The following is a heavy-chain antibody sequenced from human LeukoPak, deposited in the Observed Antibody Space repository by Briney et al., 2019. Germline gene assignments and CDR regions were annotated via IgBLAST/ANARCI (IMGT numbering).Heavy chain of an antibody. V-gene: IGHV3-21*01. CDR2: ISSSSSYI. D-gene: IGHD2-2*02. J-gene: IGHJ6*02. CDR3: ASLGARYCSSTSCYTAKVRNYYYYYGMDV. Sequence: GGSLRLSCAASGFTFSSYSMNWVRLAPGKGLEWVSSISSSSSYIYYADSVKGRFTISRDNAKNSLYLQMNSLRAEDTAVYYCASLGARYCSSTSCYTAKVRNYYYYYGMDVWGQGTTVTVSS. CDR1: GFTFSSYS.